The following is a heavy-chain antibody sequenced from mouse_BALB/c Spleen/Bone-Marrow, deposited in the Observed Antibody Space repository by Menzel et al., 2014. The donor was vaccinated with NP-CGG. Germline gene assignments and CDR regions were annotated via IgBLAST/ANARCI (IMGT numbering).Heavy chain of an antibody. D-gene: IGHD1-1*01. CDR1: GYSFTGYT. V-gene: IGHV1-18*01. CDR2: INPYNGGT. CDR3: ARDDYGFAY. J-gene: IGHJ3*01. Sequence: EVQLQQSGPELVKPGASMKISCKASGYSFTGYTMNWLKQSHGKNLEWIGLINPYNGGTSYNQKFRGKATLTVDKSSSXXXXELLSLTSEDSAVYYCARDDYGFAYWGQGTLVTVSA.